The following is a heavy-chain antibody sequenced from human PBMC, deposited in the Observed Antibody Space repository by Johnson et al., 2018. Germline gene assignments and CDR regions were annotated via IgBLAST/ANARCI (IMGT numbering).Heavy chain of an antibody. V-gene: IGHV3-9*01. D-gene: IGHD1-1*01. CDR3: TRRTGRDSFDS. CDR2: ITWNGGSL. Sequence: VQLVQSGGGLVQPGRSLRLSCAASGFTFDDSAMHWVRQAPGKGLEWISGITWNGGSLGYADSVNGRFTISRDNAKNSLYLQMNSLRAEDPALYYCTRRTGRDSFDSWGQGTMVTVSS. J-gene: IGHJ3*02. CDR1: GFTFDDSA.